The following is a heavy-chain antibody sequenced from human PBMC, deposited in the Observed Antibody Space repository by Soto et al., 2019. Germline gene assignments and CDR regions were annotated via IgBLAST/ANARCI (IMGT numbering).Heavy chain of an antibody. J-gene: IGHJ6*02. Sequence: QVQLVESGGGLVKPGGSLRLSCAASGFTFSDYYMSWIRQAPGKGLEWVSYISSSSSYTNYADSVKGRFTISRDNAKHSLYLQMNSLRAEDTAVYYCAVRRNYDSSGYLPYYYYGMDVWGQGTTVTVSS. CDR2: ISSSSSYT. CDR1: GFTFSDYY. V-gene: IGHV3-11*06. CDR3: AVRRNYDSSGYLPYYYYGMDV. D-gene: IGHD3-22*01.